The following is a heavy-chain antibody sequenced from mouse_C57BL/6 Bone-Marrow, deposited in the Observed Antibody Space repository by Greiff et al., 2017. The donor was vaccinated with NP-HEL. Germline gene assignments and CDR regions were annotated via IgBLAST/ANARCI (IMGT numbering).Heavy chain of an antibody. J-gene: IGHJ4*01. V-gene: IGHV5-6*02. Sequence: EVMLVESGGDLVKPGGSLKLSCAASGFTFSSYGMSWVRQTPDKRLEWVATISSGGSYTSYPDSVKGRFTISRDNAKNTLYLQMSSLKSEDTAMYYCARRNLLLRSYAMDYWGQGTSVTVSS. CDR2: ISSGGSYT. CDR3: ARRNLLLRSYAMDY. D-gene: IGHD1-1*01. CDR1: GFTFSSYG.